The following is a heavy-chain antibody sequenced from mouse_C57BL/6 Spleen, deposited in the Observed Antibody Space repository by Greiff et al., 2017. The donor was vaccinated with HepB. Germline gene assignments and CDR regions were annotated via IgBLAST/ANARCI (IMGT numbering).Heavy chain of an antibody. J-gene: IGHJ3*01. D-gene: IGHD2-4*01. CDR2: FYPGSGSI. CDR1: GYTFTEYT. CDR3: ARHEGVYYDYDRAWFAY. V-gene: IGHV1-62-2*01. Sequence: VQRVESGAELVKPGASVKLSCKASGYTFTEYTIHWVKQRSGQGLEWIGWFYPGSGSIKYNEKFKDKATLTADKSSSTVYMELSRLTSEDSAVYFCARHEGVYYDYDRAWFAYWGQGTLVTVSA.